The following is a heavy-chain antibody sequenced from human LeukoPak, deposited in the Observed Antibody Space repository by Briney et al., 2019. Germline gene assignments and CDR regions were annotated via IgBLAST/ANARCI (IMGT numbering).Heavy chain of an antibody. Sequence: WESLTLTCTVSGGTVSSNYLSWIRQAPAKGLEWVSDIYTSVSTYYTHSVKSRFTISGDNSKNTLYLQMNSLSAADTALYYCARAGRYYGGSGYYFGWYFDLWGRGTLVTVSS. J-gene: IGHJ2*01. CDR3: ARAGRYYGGSGYYFGWYFDL. CDR1: GGTVSSNY. V-gene: IGHV3-53*01. D-gene: IGHD3-22*01. CDR2: IYTSVST.